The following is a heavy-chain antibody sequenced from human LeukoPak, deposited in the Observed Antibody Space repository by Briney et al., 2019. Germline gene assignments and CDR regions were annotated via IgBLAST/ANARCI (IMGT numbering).Heavy chain of an antibody. CDR3: ARASAVAGTGASGY. D-gene: IGHD6-19*01. CDR2: IMPLFGTA. V-gene: IGHV1-69*05. CDR1: GGTFNNSA. J-gene: IGHJ4*02. Sequence: SVKVSCKTSGGTFNNSAISWVRQAPGQGLEWLGGIMPLFGTAGYAQKFQGRVTITKDESTRTVYLELSSLRSEDTAVYYCARASAVAGTGASGYWGQGTLVTVSS.